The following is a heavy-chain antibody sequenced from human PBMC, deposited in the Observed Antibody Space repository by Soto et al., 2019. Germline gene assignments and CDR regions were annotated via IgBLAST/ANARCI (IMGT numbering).Heavy chain of an antibody. V-gene: IGHV6-1*01. CDR3: ARERLVVVITTDWFDP. J-gene: IGHJ5*02. D-gene: IGHD3-22*01. Sequence: QTLSLTCAISGDSVSSNSAAWNWIRQSPSRGLEWLGRTYYRSKWYNDYAVSVKSRITINPDTSKNQFSLQLNSVTPEDTAVYYCARERLVVVITTDWFDPWGQGTLVTVSP. CDR2: TYYRSKWYN. CDR1: GDSVSSNSAA.